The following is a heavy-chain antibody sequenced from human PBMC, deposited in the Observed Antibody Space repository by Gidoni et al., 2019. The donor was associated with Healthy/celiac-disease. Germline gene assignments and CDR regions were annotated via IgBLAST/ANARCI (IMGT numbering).Heavy chain of an antibody. V-gene: IGHV1-8*01. J-gene: IGHJ4*02. CDR1: GSTFTSSD. CDR2: MNPNSGNT. Sequence: QVQLVQSGAEVKKPGASVKVSCKASGSTFTSSDINWVRQATGQGLEWMGWMNPNSGNTGYAQKFQGRVTMTRNTSISTAYMELSSLRSEDTAVYYCARGPSIAAAGTGPFDYWGQGTLVTVSS. D-gene: IGHD6-13*01. CDR3: ARGPSIAAAGTGPFDY.